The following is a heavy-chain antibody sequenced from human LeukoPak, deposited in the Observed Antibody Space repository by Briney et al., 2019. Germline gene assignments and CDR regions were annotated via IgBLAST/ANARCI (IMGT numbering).Heavy chain of an antibody. CDR1: GFTFSSYA. D-gene: IGHD4-11*01. CDR3: AKGLGKATVTPLGY. J-gene: IGHJ4*02. V-gene: IGHV3-23*01. CDR2: ISGSGGST. Sequence: GGSLRLSCAASGFTFSSYAMSWVRQAPGEGLEWVSGISGSGGSTYYADSVKGRFTISRDNSENTLYLQMDSLGAEDTAVYYCAKGLGKATVTPLGYWGQGTLVTVSS.